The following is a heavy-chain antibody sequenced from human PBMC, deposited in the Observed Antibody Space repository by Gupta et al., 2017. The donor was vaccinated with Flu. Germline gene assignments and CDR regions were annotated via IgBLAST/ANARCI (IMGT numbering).Heavy chain of an antibody. CDR2: IYFSGYT. CDR1: GDSISNGYY. Sequence: QVQLQESGPGLVKSSETLSLTCAVSGDSISNGYYWGWIRQPPGKGREWIGSIYFSGYTYYNPALKSRVTISVDTAKNQFSVKMSSVTAADTAVYYCARDGGVRERFLALGGRGTMVTVYS. CDR3: ARDGGVRERFLAL. J-gene: IGHJ2*01. V-gene: IGHV4-38-2*02. D-gene: IGHD3-16*01.